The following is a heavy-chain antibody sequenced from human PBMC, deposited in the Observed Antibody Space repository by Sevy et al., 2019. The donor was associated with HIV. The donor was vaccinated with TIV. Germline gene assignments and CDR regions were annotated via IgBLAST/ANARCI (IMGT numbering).Heavy chain of an antibody. CDR1: GYSFTTYW. CDR2: FPGDSDT. V-gene: IGHV5-51*01. Sequence: GESLKISCKGSGYSFTTYWIGWVRQMPGKGLEWMGIFPGDSDTRYSPSCQGQVTIPAANSISTAYLQWSSLKASDTAMYYCARARGIPHYYYGMDVWGQGTTVTVSS. CDR3: ARARGIPHYYYGMDV. D-gene: IGHD1-26*01. J-gene: IGHJ6*02.